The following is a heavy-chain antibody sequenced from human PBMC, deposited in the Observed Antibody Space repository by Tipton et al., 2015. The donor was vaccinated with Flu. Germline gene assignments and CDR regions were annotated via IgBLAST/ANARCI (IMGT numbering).Heavy chain of an antibody. Sequence: TLSLTCSISGDSISSDFFWGWIRQPPGKGLEWIGSVSRSGNTDYNPSLKSRVTISIDTSKNQFSLKMKSVTAADKAVYYCVRRDYSNYVSDPKSWFDPWGQGTLVTVSS. D-gene: IGHD4-11*01. J-gene: IGHJ5*02. CDR1: GDSISSDFF. V-gene: IGHV4-38-2*02. CDR3: VRRDYSNYVSDPKSWFDP. CDR2: VSRSGNT.